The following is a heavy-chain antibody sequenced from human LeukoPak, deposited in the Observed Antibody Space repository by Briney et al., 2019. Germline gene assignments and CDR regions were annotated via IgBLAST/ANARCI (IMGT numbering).Heavy chain of an antibody. Sequence: PGRSLRLSCVASKVTLSNYGVHWVRQAPGKGLEWVATICYDANKKYYADSVKGRFTVSRDNSKNSLYLQMNSLTTEDTGVYFCAKESSSYDFGHYGMDIWGQGTTVTVSS. J-gene: IGHJ6*02. CDR2: ICYDANKK. CDR3: AKESSSYDFGHYGMDI. V-gene: IGHV3-33*06. CDR1: KVTLSNYG. D-gene: IGHD3-22*01.